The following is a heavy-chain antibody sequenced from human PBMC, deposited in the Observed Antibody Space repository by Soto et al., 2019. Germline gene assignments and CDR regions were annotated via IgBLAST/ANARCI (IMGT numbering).Heavy chain of an antibody. CDR1: GYTFTSYG. CDR3: ARALYSSSWRNYYYYYGMDV. D-gene: IGHD6-13*01. Sequence: GASVKVSCKASGYTFTSYGISWVRQAPGQGLEWMGWISAYNGNTNYAQKLQGRVTMTTDTSTSTAYMELRSLRSDDTAVYYCARALYSSSWRNYYYYYGMDVWGQGTTVTVSS. J-gene: IGHJ6*02. CDR2: ISAYNGNT. V-gene: IGHV1-18*04.